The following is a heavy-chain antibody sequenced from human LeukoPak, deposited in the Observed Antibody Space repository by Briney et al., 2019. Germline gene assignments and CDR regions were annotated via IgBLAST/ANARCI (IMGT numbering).Heavy chain of an antibody. CDR2: IIPIFGTA. Sequence: SVKVSCKASGGTFSSYAISWVRQAPGQGLEWMGRIIPIFGTANYAQKFQGRVTITTDESTSTAYMELSSLRSEDTAVYYCARVRLYCGDCYLDYWGQGTLVTVSS. CDR3: ARVRLYCGDCYLDY. J-gene: IGHJ4*02. D-gene: IGHD2-21*01. V-gene: IGHV1-69*05. CDR1: GGTFSSYA.